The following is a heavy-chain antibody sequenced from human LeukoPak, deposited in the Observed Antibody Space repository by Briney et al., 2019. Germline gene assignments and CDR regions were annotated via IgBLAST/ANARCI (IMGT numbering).Heavy chain of an antibody. J-gene: IGHJ4*02. V-gene: IGHV3-74*01. Sequence: GGSLRLSCAASGFTFGSYWMHWVRQAPGKGLVWVSRINSDGSSTSYADSVKGRFTIPRDNAKNTLYLQMNSLRAEDTAVYYCARGEIVVVPAAIAHTSSGYYYAFDYWGQGTLVTVSS. CDR2: INSDGSST. CDR1: GFTFGSYW. D-gene: IGHD2-2*01. CDR3: ARGEIVVVPAAIAHTSSGYYYAFDY.